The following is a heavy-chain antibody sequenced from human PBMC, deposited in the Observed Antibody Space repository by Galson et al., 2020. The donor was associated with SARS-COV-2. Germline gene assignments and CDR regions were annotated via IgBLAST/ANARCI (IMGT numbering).Heavy chain of an antibody. CDR1: GGSSSRSSYY. Sequence: SETLSLTCTVSGGSSSRSSYYWGWIRQPPGKGLEWIGSFSYSGIIYYNPSLKSRVTISVDTSKQQFSLKVASVTAADTAVYYCARHFGTRFNDVWGCWDYWGQGTLVTVSS. J-gene: IGHJ4*02. CDR3: ARHFGTRFNDVWGCWDY. V-gene: IGHV4-39*01. CDR2: FSYSGII. D-gene: IGHD3-16*01.